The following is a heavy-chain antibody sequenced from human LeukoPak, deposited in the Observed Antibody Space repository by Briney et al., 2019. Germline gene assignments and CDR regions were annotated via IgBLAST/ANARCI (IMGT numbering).Heavy chain of an antibody. J-gene: IGHJ4*02. V-gene: IGHV3-48*01. CDR1: GFTFSSYS. D-gene: IGHD6-25*01. Sequence: PGGSLRLSCAASGFTFSSYSMNWVRQAPGKGLEWVSYISSSSSTIYYADSVKGRFTISRDNAKNSLYLQMNSLRVEDTAVYYCARDLRAATSPGSPQYWGQGTLVTVSS. CDR2: ISSSSSTI. CDR3: ARDLRAATSPGSPQY.